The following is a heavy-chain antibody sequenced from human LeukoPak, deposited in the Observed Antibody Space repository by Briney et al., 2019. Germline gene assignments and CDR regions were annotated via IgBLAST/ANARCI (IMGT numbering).Heavy chain of an antibody. D-gene: IGHD5-18*01. V-gene: IGHV3-23*01. Sequence: WGSLRLSCAASGLTFSNYAMSWVRQAPGKGLEWVSAISGSGDRTYHADSVKGRLTISRDNSKYTLYLQMNSLRAEDTAVYYCAKDDGYHFFDYWGQGTLVTVSS. CDR3: AKDDGYHFFDY. CDR2: ISGSGDRT. J-gene: IGHJ4*02. CDR1: GLTFSNYA.